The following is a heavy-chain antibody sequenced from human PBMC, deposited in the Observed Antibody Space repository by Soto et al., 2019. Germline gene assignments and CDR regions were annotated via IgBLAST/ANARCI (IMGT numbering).Heavy chain of an antibody. V-gene: IGHV4-39*01. D-gene: IGHD3-3*01. J-gene: IGHJ4*02. Sequence: SETLSLTCTVSGGSISSSSYYWGWIRQPPGKGLEWIGSIYYSGSTYYNPSLKSRVTISVDTSKNQFSLKLSSVTAADTAVYYCARLCSLEWLSDDYYFDYWGQGTLVTVSS. CDR2: IYYSGST. CDR3: ARLCSLEWLSDDYYFDY. CDR1: GGSISSSSYY.